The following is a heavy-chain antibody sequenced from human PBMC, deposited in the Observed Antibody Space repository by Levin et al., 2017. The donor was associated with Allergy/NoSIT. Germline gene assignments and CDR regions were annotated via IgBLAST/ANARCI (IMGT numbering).Heavy chain of an antibody. CDR3: AKVHYYDFWSGYYTGVLFFDY. J-gene: IGHJ4*02. Sequence: PGGSLRLSCAASGFTFSSYAMSWVRQAPGKGLEWVSAISGSGGSTYYADSVKGRFTISRDNSKNTLYLQMNSLRAEDTAVYYCAKVHYYDFWSGYYTGVLFFDYWGQGTLVTVSS. D-gene: IGHD3-3*01. V-gene: IGHV3-23*01. CDR1: GFTFSSYA. CDR2: ISGSGGST.